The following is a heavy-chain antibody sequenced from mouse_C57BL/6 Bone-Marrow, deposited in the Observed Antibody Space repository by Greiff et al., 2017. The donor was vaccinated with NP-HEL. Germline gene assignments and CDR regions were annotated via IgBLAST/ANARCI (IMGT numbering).Heavy chain of an antibody. Sequence: VQLKQSGPELVKPGASVKIPCKASGYTFTDYNMDWVKQSHGKSLEWIGDINPNNGGTIYNQKFKGKATLTVDKSSSTAYMELRSLTSEDTAVYYGARRDSNYGRLAYWGQGTLVTVSA. V-gene: IGHV1-18*01. CDR3: ARRDSNYGRLAY. J-gene: IGHJ3*01. CDR2: INPNNGGT. D-gene: IGHD2-5*01. CDR1: GYTFTDYN.